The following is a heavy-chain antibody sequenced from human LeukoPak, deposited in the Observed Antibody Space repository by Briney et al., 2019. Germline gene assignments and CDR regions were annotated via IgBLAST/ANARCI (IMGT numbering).Heavy chain of an antibody. CDR2: ISYDGSNK. D-gene: IGHD3-3*01. J-gene: IGHJ4*02. CDR3: ARDRDYDFWSASYFDY. Sequence: GGSLRLSCAASGFTFSSYGMHWVRQAPGKGLEWVAVISYDGSNKYYADSVKGRFTISRDNSKNTLYLQMNSLRAEDTAVYYCARDRDYDFWSASYFDYWGQGTLVTVSS. CDR1: GFTFSSYG. V-gene: IGHV3-30*03.